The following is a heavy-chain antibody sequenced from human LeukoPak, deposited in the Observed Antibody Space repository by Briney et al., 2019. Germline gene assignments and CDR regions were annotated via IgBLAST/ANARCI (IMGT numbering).Heavy chain of an antibody. J-gene: IGHJ4*02. Sequence: GGSLRLSCAASGFTFSSYAMSWVRQAPGKGLEWVSGTSGSGGSTYYAGSVKGRFTISRDNSKNTLYLQVNSLRAEDTAVYYCAKDFGDYYDSTGSFDSWGQGTLVTVSS. D-gene: IGHD3-22*01. V-gene: IGHV3-23*01. CDR3: AKDFGDYYDSTGSFDS. CDR1: GFTFSSYA. CDR2: TSGSGGST.